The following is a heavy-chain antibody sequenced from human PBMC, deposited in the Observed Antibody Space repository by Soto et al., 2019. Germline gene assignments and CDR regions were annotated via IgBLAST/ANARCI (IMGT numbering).Heavy chain of an antibody. CDR3: ARGIAAAGTFDY. CDR2: INRDGSST. J-gene: IGHJ4*02. D-gene: IGHD6-13*01. CDR1: GFTFSGYW. V-gene: IGHV3-74*01. Sequence: EVELVESGGGLVQPGGSLRLSCAASGFTFSGYWMHWVRQAPGKGLVWVSRINRDGSSTSYADSVKGRFSISRDNARNTLYLQMNSLRAEDTAVYYCARGIAAAGTFDYWGQGTLVTVS.